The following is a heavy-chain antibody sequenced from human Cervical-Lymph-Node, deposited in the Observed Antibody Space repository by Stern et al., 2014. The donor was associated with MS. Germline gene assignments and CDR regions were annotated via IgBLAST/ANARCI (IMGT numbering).Heavy chain of an antibody. CDR3: ARQGDFDPIPVYFHALDV. CDR1: GYSFTKYW. J-gene: IGHJ6*02. V-gene: IGHV5-51*01. CDR2: IYPGESDT. Sequence: EVQLVESGAEVKKPGQSLKISCKGSGYSFTKYWIAWVRQVPGKGLEWMGIIYPGESDTRYSPAFQGQVTMSADKSISTAYLQWTSLKASDTALYYCARQGDFDPIPVYFHALDVWGQGTTVTVSS. D-gene: IGHD3-9*01.